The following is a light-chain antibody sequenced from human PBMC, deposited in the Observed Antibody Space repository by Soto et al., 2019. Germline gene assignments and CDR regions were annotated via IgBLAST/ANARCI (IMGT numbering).Light chain of an antibody. V-gene: IGLV4-69*01. J-gene: IGLJ2*01. CDR2: LNSDGSH. CDR3: QTWDTGIRVV. CDR1: SGQSSYA. Sequence: QPVLTQSPSASASLGASVKGTCTLNSGQSSYAIAWHQQQPEKGPRYLMKLNSDGSHSKGDGIPDRFSGSSSGAERYLTISSLQSEDEADYYCQTWDTGIRVVFGGETKLTVL.